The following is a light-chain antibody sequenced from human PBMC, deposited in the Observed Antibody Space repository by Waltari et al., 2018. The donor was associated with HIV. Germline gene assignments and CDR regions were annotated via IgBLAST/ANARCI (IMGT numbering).Light chain of an antibody. CDR3: QHSGSSSRT. CDR1: QSVSSTS. CDR2: GAS. J-gene: IGKJ2*01. V-gene: IGKV3-20*01. Sequence: EIVLTQSPGTLSLSPGERATFSCRASQSVSSTSLAWYQQKPGQAPRLLIYGASSRATGTPDRFSGSGSGTDFTLIISRLEPEDFAVYYCQHSGSSSRTFGQGTKLEI.